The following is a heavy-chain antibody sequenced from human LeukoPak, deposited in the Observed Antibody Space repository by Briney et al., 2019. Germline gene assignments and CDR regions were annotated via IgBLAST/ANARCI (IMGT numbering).Heavy chain of an antibody. CDR1: GDTFNTYA. CDR3: ARTTVRGVIGGY. V-gene: IGHV1-69*04. CDR2: VVPLLCTT. D-gene: IGHD3-10*01. Sequence: ASVKVSCKASGDTFNTYAISWVRQAPGQGLEWMGRVVPLLCTTKYSQTFQGRVKFTADKSTTTAYMELSSLRSEDTAVYYCARTTVRGVIGGYWGQGTLVTVSS. J-gene: IGHJ1*01.